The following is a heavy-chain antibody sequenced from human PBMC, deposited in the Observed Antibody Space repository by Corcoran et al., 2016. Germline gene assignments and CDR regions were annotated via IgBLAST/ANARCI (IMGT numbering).Heavy chain of an antibody. V-gene: IGHV1-18*01. CDR1: GYTFTSYG. CDR2: ISAYNGNT. J-gene: IGHJ6*02. CDR3: ARGNWNKWVNYGMDV. D-gene: IGHD1-20*01. Sequence: QVQLVQSGAEVKKPGASVKVSCKASGYTFTSYGISWVRQAPGQGLEWMGWISAYNGNTNYAQKLQGRVTMTTDTSTGTAYMEVRSLRSDDTAGYYGARGNWNKWVNYGMDVWGQGTTVTGSS.